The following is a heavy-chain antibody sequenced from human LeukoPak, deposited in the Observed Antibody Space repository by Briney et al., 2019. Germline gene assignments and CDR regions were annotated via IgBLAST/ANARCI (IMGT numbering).Heavy chain of an antibody. CDR2: IKQDGSEK. J-gene: IGHJ4*02. CDR3: AREESSSSGYYFDY. CDR1: GFTFSSYW. D-gene: IGHD6-6*01. V-gene: IGHV3-7*01. Sequence: GGSLRLSCAASGFTFSSYWMSWVRQAPGKGLEWVANIKQDGSEKYYVDSVKGRFTISRDNAKNSLYLQMNSLRAEDTAVYYCAREESSSSGYYFDYWGQGTLVTVSS.